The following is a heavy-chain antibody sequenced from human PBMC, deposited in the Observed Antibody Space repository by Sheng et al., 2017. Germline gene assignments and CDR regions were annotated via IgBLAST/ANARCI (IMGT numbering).Heavy chain of an antibody. Sequence: QVQLVQSGAEVKKPGASVKVSCKASGYTFTSYYMHWVRQAPGQGLEWMGIINPSGGSTSYAQKFQGRVTMTRDTSTSTVYMELSSLRSEDTAVYYCARGGAVVVAAPARLGTTYYYGMDVWGQ. J-gene: IGHJ6*02. CDR3: ARGGAVVVAAPARLGTTYYYGMDV. CDR2: INPSGGST. V-gene: IGHV1-46*01. D-gene: IGHD2-15*01. CDR1: GYTFTSYY.